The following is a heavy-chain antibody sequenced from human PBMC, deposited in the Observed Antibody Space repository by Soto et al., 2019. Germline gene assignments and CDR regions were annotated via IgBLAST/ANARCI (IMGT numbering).Heavy chain of an antibody. CDR3: ARDWVDTAMVTHYYYGMDV. J-gene: IGHJ6*02. Sequence: PGGSLRLSFSASGFPFNKYAMHWVRQAPGTGLEYVSGISDTGGSTFNADSVRGRFSISRDNSRETLFLQMNSLRAEDTAVYYCARDWVDTAMVTHYYYGMDVWGQGTTVNV. D-gene: IGHD5-18*01. CDR1: GFPFNKYA. CDR2: ISDTGGST. V-gene: IGHV3-64*04.